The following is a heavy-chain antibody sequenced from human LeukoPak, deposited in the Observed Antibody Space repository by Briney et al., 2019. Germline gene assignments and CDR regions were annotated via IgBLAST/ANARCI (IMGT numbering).Heavy chain of an antibody. CDR3: ARGFPDIVVVPAASGLNYYYYMDV. J-gene: IGHJ6*03. D-gene: IGHD2-2*01. Sequence: SVKVSCKASGGTFSSHAISWVRQAPGQGLEWMGGIIPIFGTANYAQKFQGRVTITTDESTSTAYMELSSLRSEDTAVYYCARGFPDIVVVPAASGLNYYYYMDVWGKGTTVTVSS. CDR1: GGTFSSHA. CDR2: IIPIFGTA. V-gene: IGHV1-69*05.